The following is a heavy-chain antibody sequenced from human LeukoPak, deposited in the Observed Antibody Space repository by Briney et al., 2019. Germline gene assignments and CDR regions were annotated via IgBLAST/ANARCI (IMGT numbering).Heavy chain of an antibody. CDR1: GFTFSSYW. CDR3: ARYSSKWLDP. CDR2: INQDGSVK. J-gene: IGHJ5*02. D-gene: IGHD3-22*01. V-gene: IGHV3-7*02. Sequence: GGSLRLSCEASGFTFSSYWMSWVRQAPGKGLQWVANINQDGSVKYYADAVKGRFTISRDNSNNTLYLQMNSLRAEDTAVYYCARYSSKWLDPWGRGTLVTVSS.